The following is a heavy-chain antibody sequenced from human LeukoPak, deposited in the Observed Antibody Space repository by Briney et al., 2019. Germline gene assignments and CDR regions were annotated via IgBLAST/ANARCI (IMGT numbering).Heavy chain of an antibody. CDR2: INPSGGST. D-gene: IGHD2-2*01. V-gene: IGHV1-46*01. CDR1: GYTFTSYC. J-gene: IGHJ4*02. Sequence: ASVKVSCKASGYTFTSYCMHWVRQAPGQGLEWMGIINPSGGSTSYAQKFQGRVTMTRDTSTSTVYMELSSLRSEDTAVYYCARGDRHLSTSWNDVDYWGQGTLVTVSS. CDR3: ARGDRHLSTSWNDVDY.